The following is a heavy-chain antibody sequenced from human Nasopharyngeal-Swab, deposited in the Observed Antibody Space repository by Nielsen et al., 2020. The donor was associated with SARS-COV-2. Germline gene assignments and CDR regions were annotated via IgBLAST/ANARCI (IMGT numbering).Heavy chain of an antibody. CDR3: AKETGTVPVAFDI. CDR1: GFIFDDYA. D-gene: IGHD1-7*01. Sequence: SLKISCVASGFIFDDYAMHWVRQAPGKGLEWVSSLSWNSGTTDYGASVKGRFTISRDNAENSVYLQMNSLRPEDTAFYYCAKETGTVPVAFDIWGQGTVVTVSS. CDR2: LSWNSGTT. V-gene: IGHV3-9*01. J-gene: IGHJ3*02.